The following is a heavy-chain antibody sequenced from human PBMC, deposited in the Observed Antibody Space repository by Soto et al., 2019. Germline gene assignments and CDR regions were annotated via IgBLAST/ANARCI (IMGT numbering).Heavy chain of an antibody. CDR3: ARSPQYSSGWNGGFDY. D-gene: IGHD6-19*01. CDR2: IFYGGHT. J-gene: IGHJ4*02. V-gene: IGHV4-59*01. CDR1: GDFLTTYY. Sequence: KPSETLSLTSDVSGDFLTTYYWNWIRQSPGKGLEWIGYIFYGGHTNYNPSLRGRATISVDTSKNQFSLKLSSVTAADTAVYYCARSPQYSSGWNGGFDYWGQGTLVTVSS.